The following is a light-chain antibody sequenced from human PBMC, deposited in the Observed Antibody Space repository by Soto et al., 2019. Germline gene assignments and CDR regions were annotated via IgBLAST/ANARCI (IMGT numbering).Light chain of an antibody. CDR2: GNI. CDR3: SSYTSSSTDVV. Sequence: QSVLTQPPSVSGAPGQRVTFSCTGSSSNIGAGYDVHWYQQFPGTAPKLLISGNINRPSGIPDRFSGSKSGTSASLAITGLQTEDEADYYCSSYTSSSTDVVFGGGTKLTVL. CDR1: SSNIGAGYD. V-gene: IGLV1-40*01. J-gene: IGLJ2*01.